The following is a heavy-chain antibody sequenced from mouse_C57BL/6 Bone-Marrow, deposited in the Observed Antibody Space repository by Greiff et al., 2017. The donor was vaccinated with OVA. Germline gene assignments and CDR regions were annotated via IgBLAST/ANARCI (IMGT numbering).Heavy chain of an antibody. CDR3: ATYYGSTSFDY. CDR2: IYPRSGNT. V-gene: IGHV1-81*01. D-gene: IGHD1-1*01. CDR1: GYTFTSYG. J-gene: IGHJ2*01. Sequence: QVQLKESGAELARPGASVKLSCKASGYTFTSYGISWVKQRTGQGLEWIGEIYPRSGNTYYNEKFKGKATLTADKSSSTAYMELRSLTSEDSAVYFCATYYGSTSFDYWGQGTTLTVSS.